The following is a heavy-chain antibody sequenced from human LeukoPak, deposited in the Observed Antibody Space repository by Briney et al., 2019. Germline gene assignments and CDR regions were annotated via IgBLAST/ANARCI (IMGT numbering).Heavy chain of an antibody. V-gene: IGHV4-59*01. J-gene: IGHJ4*02. CDR2: IYSTGST. CDR3: ASVHTAMVTFDY. Sequence: SETLSLTCSVSGGSISSYYWSWIRQPPGKGLEWNGYIYSTGSTNYNPSLKSRVTISVDTSKDQFSLKLTFVTAADTAVYYCASVHTAMVTFDYWGQGTLVTVSS. CDR1: GGSISSYY. D-gene: IGHD5-18*01.